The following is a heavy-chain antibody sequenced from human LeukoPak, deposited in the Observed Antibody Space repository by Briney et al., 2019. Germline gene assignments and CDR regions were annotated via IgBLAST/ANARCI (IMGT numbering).Heavy chain of an antibody. D-gene: IGHD2-15*01. CDR3: ARMTPDSPSFDY. CDR2: IDWDDDK. CDR1: GFSLSTPEMC. Sequence: SGPALVKPTQTLTLTFTFSGFSLSTPEMCVTWIRHPPWKALEWLARIDWDDDKFYSPSLRTRLTISKDTPKNQVVLRMTNMDPVDTGTYYCARMTPDSPSFDYWGQGALITVSS. J-gene: IGHJ4*02. V-gene: IGHV2-70*17.